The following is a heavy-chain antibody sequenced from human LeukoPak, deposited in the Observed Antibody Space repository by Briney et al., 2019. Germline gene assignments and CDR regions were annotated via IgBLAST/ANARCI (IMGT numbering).Heavy chain of an antibody. D-gene: IGHD6-13*01. Sequence: GASVKVSCKASGYTFTGYYMHWVRQAPGQGLEWMGWINPNSGGTNYAQKFQGRVTMTRDTSISTAYMELSRLRSDDTAVYYCARGRAIACSSCPSDYWGQGTLVTVSS. J-gene: IGHJ4*02. CDR1: GYTFTGYY. V-gene: IGHV1-2*02. CDR3: ARGRAIACSSCPSDY. CDR2: INPNSGGT.